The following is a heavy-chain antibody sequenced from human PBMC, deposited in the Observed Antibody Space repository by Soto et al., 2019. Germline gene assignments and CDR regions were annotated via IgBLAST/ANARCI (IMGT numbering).Heavy chain of an antibody. D-gene: IGHD3-10*01. Sequence: QVQLVESGGGVVQPGRSLRLSCAASGFTFSSYGMHWVRQAPGKGLEWVAVIWYDGSNKYYADSVKGRFTISRDNSKNTLYLQMNSLRAEDTAVYYCARDGGSGSSSYYYYGMDVWGQGTTVTVSS. CDR2: IWYDGSNK. J-gene: IGHJ6*02. V-gene: IGHV3-33*01. CDR3: ARDGGSGSSSYYYYGMDV. CDR1: GFTFSSYG.